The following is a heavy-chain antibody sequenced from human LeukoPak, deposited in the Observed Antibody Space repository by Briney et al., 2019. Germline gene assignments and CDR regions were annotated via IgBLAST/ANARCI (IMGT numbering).Heavy chain of an antibody. V-gene: IGHV3-30*04. CDR1: GFTFSSYA. CDR3: ARGPDYGDYVY. J-gene: IGHJ4*02. D-gene: IGHD4-17*01. CDR2: ISYDGSNK. Sequence: GRSLRLSCAASGFTFSSYAMHWVRQAPGKGLEWVAVISYDGSNKYYADSVKGRFTISRDNSKTTLYLQMNSLRAEDTAVYYCARGPDYGDYVYWGQGTLVTVSS.